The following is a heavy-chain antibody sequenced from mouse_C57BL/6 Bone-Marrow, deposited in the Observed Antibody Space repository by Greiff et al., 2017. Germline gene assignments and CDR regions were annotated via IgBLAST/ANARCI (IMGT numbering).Heavy chain of an antibody. CDR3: ARDVLLFDY. D-gene: IGHD1-1*01. CDR2: IDPEDGET. CDR1: GFNIKDYY. Sequence: EVQLQQSGAELVKPGASVTLSCTASGFNIKDYYMHWVKQRPEQGLEWIGRIDPEDGETKSAPKFQGKATLTADASSNTAYLQLSSLTSEDTAVYYCARDVLLFDYWGQGTTLTVSS. J-gene: IGHJ2*01. V-gene: IGHV14-2*01.